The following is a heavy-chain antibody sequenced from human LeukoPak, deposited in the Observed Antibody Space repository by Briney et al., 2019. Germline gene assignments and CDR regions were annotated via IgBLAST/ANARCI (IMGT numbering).Heavy chain of an antibody. D-gene: IGHD1-26*01. CDR3: ARHGGSYTDYFDY. J-gene: IGHJ4*02. Sequence: KPSETLSLTCTVSGGSISSSSYYWGWIRQPPGKGLEWIGSIYYSGSTYYNPSLKSRVTISVDTSKNQFSLKLSSVTAADTAVYYCARHGGSYTDYFDYWGQGTLVTVSS. V-gene: IGHV4-39*01. CDR2: IYYSGST. CDR1: GGSISSSSYY.